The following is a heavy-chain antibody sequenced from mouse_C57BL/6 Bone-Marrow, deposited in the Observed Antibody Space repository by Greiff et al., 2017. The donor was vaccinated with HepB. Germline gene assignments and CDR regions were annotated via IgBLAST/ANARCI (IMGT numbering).Heavy chain of an antibody. Sequence: QVQLQQSGAELVRPGASVTLSCKASGYTFTDYEMHWVKQTPVHGLEWVGAIDPETGGTAYNQKFKGKAILTADKSSSTAYMELRSLTSEDSAVYYCTRGLGYYAIDYWGQGTSVTVSS. CDR3: TRGLGYYAIDY. CDR1: GYTFTDYE. J-gene: IGHJ4*01. CDR2: IDPETGGT. D-gene: IGHD3-3*01. V-gene: IGHV1-15*01.